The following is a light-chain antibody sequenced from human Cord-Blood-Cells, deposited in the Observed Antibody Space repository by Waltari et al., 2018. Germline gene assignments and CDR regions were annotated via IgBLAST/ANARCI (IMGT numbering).Light chain of an antibody. V-gene: IGLV2-23*01. CDR3: CSYAGSSTLV. J-gene: IGLJ2*01. CDR1: SSDVGSYNL. CDR2: EGS. Sequence: QSALTQPASVSGSPGQSITISCTGTSSDVGSYNLVSGYQPHPGKAPKLMIYEGSKRPSGVSHRFSGSKSGNTASLTISGLQAEDEADYYCCSYAGSSTLVFGGGTKLTVL.